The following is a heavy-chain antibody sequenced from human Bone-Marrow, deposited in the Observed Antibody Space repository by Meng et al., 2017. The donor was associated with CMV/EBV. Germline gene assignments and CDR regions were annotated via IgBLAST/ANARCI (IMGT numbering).Heavy chain of an antibody. CDR2: ISYDGSNK. V-gene: IGHV3-30*04. J-gene: IGHJ4*02. CDR3: ARGSSGWHY. D-gene: IGHD6-19*01. Sequence: GESLKISCAASGFTFSSYEMNWVRQAPGKGLEWVAVISYDGSNKYYADSVKGRFTISRDNSKNTLYLQMNSLRAEDTAVYYCARGSSGWHYWGQGTLVTVSS. CDR1: GFTFSSYE.